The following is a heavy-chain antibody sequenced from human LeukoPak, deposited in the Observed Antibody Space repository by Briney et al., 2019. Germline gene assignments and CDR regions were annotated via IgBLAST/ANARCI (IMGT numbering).Heavy chain of an antibody. D-gene: IGHD3-3*01. J-gene: IGHJ6*03. Sequence: GESLKISCKGSGYSFTTYWIGWVRQMPGKGLEWMGIIYPGDSDTRYSPSFQGQVTISADKSISTAYLQWSTLKASDTAMYYCARHGGVFGVAHGDYYYYYMDVWGKGTTVTVSS. V-gene: IGHV5-51*01. CDR3: ARHGGVFGVAHGDYYYYYMDV. CDR2: IYPGDSDT. CDR1: GYSFTTYW.